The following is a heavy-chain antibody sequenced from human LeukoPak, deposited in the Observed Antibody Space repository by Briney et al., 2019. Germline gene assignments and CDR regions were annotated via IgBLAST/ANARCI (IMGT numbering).Heavy chain of an antibody. CDR1: GFSISSGFY. CDR2: IYYSGTT. D-gene: IGHD1-26*01. J-gene: IGHJ6*03. CDR3: ARHSDGYPNYYYYYYVDV. Sequence: PSETLSLTCTVSGFSISSGFYWGWIRQPPGKGLEWIGSIYYSGTTYYNPSLKSRGTISVDTSKNQFSLKLSSVTAADTAVYYCARHSDGYPNYYYYYYVDVWGKGTTVTVSS. V-gene: IGHV4-38-2*02.